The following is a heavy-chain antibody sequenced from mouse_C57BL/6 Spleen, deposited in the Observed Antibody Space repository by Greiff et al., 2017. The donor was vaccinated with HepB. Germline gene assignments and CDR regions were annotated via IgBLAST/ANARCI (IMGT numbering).Heavy chain of an antibody. J-gene: IGHJ4*01. D-gene: IGHD2-2*01. CDR3: ARDRWLRRDYYAMDY. Sequence: EVQLVVSEGGLVQPGSSMKLSCTASGFTFSDYYMAWVRQVPEKGLEWVANINYDGSSTYYLDSLKSRFIISRDNAKNILYLQMSSLKSEDTATYYCARDRWLRRDYYAMDYWGQGTSDTVSS. V-gene: IGHV5-16*01. CDR1: GFTFSDYY. CDR2: INYDGSST.